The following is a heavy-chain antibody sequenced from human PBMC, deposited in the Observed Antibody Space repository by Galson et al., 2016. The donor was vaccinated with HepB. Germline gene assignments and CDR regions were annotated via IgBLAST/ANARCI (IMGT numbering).Heavy chain of an antibody. CDR1: GFTFSSYS. J-gene: IGHJ4*02. D-gene: IGHD3-16*01. Sequence: SLRLSCAASGFTFSSYSMNWVRQAPGKGLEWVSSISSSSSYIYYADSVKGRFTISRDNAKNSLYLQMNSLRAEDTAVYYCAIITELANEKGWGTELFRGRRFDYWGQETLVTVSS. V-gene: IGHV3-21*01. CDR2: ISSSSSYI. CDR3: AIITELANEKGWGTELFRGRRFDY.